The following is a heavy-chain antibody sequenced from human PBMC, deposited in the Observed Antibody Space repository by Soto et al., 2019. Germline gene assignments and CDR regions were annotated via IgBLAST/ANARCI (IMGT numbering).Heavy chain of an antibody. V-gene: IGHV3-66*01. Sequence: GGSLRLSCAASGFTVSSNYMSWVRQAPGKGLEWVSVIYSGGSTYYADSVKGRFTISRDNSKNTLYLQMNSLRAEDTAVYYCTRDPVTGDALDVWGQGTMVTVSS. CDR2: IYSGGST. CDR1: GFTVSSNY. D-gene: IGHD2-21*02. CDR3: TRDPVTGDALDV. J-gene: IGHJ3*01.